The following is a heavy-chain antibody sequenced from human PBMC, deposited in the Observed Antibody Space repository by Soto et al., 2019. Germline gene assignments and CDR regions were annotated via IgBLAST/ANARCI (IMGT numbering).Heavy chain of an antibody. J-gene: IGHJ3*02. V-gene: IGHV1-46*01. CDR1: GYTFTSYY. CDR2: INPSGGST. CDR3: ARVVISHDAFDI. Sequence: QVQLVQSGAEVKKPGASVKVSCKASGYTFTSYYMHWVRQAPGQGLEWMGIINPSGGSTSYAQKFQSRXXMXRXXSTSTVYMELSSLRSEDTAVYYCARVVISHDAFDIWGQGTMVTVSS. D-gene: IGHD2-15*01.